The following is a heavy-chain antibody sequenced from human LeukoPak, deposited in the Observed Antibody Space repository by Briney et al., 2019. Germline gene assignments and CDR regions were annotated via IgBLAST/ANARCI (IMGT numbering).Heavy chain of an antibody. CDR1: GFTFNTYA. Sequence: GGSLRLSCAASGFTFNTYAMSWVRQAPGKGLEWVSSISSSSSYIYYADSVKGRFTISRDNAKNSLYLQMNSLRAEDTAVYYCARTGLPTTAIYYYYYYMDVWGKGTTVTVSS. J-gene: IGHJ6*03. D-gene: IGHD4-17*01. V-gene: IGHV3-21*01. CDR3: ARTGLPTTAIYYYYYYMDV. CDR2: ISSSSSYI.